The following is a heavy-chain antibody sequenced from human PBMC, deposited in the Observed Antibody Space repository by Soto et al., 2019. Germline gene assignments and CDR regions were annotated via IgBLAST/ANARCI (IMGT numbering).Heavy chain of an antibody. CDR3: ARDYNRRPVGWFDP. CDR1: GGSISSGGYY. Sequence: QVQLQESGPGLVKPSQTLSLTCTVSGGSISSGGYYWSWIRQHPGKGLEWIGHINYSGRTYYNSSFKRRVSISVDTSKNQFSLKLSSVTAADTAIYYCARDYNRRPVGWFDPWGQGTLVTVSS. J-gene: IGHJ5*02. V-gene: IGHV4-31*03. CDR2: INYSGRT. D-gene: IGHD3-10*01.